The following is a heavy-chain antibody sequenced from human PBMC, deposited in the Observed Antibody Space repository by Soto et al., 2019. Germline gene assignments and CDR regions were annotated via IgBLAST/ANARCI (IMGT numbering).Heavy chain of an antibody. CDR1: GFTFSSYG. J-gene: IGHJ4*02. D-gene: IGHD6-13*01. V-gene: IGHV3-30*18. CDR2: ISYDGSNK. Sequence: QVQLVESGGGVVQPGRSLRLSCAASGFTFSSYGMHWVRQAPGKGLEWVAVISYDGSNKYYADSVKGRFTISRDNSKITLYLQMNSLRAEDTAVYYCAKGGSSWYGGNYFDYWGQGTLVTVSS. CDR3: AKGGSSWYGGNYFDY.